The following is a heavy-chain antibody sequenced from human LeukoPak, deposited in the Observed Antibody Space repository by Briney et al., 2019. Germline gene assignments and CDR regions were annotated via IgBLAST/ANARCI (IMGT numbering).Heavy chain of an antibody. D-gene: IGHD6-6*01. CDR2: IYSDTSS. CDR1: GFAVSSNY. J-gene: IGHJ4*02. CDR3: ARLSPKAALPHFDY. V-gene: IGHV3-66*04. Sequence: GGSLRLSCAVSGFAVSSNYMSWVRQAPGKRLEWVSVIYSDTSSYYTDSVKGRFSISRDTSKSRLYLQMNTLRAEDTAVYYCARLSPKAALPHFDYWGQGILVIVSS.